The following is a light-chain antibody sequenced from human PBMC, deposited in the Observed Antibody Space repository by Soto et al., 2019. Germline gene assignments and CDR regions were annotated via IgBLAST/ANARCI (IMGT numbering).Light chain of an antibody. CDR3: CSYAGSSPSYV. Sequence: QSALTQPASVSGSPGQSITISCTGTSSDVGSYNLVSWYQQHPGKAPKLMIYEVSKRPSGDSNRFSGSKSGNTASLTISGLQAEDEADYYCCSYAGSSPSYVFGTGTQLTV. V-gene: IGLV2-23*02. CDR2: EVS. J-gene: IGLJ1*01. CDR1: SSDVGSYNL.